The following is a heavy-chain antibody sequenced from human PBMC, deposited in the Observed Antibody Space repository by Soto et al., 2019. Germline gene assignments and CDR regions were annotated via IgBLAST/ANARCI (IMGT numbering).Heavy chain of an antibody. CDR1: GFTFSSYA. D-gene: IGHD6-19*01. CDR3: AKPSSGWYGGGDY. CDR2: ISGSGGST. Sequence: EVQLLESGGGLVQPGGSLRLSCAASGFTFSSYAMSWVRQAPGKGLEWVSAISGSGGSTYYANSVKGRFTISRDNSKNTLYLQMNSLRAEDTAVYYCAKPSSGWYGGGDYWGQGTLVTVSS. V-gene: IGHV3-23*01. J-gene: IGHJ4*02.